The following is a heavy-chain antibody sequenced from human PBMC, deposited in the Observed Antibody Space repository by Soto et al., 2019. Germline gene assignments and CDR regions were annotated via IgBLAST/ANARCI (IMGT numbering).Heavy chain of an antibody. CDR2: ISGSDGST. CDR3: ARPYGGKIGDAPDL. J-gene: IGHJ3*01. D-gene: IGHD4-17*01. CDR1: GFTISCYA. Sequence: WGALQVPWATSGFTISCYAMSWVGQVSGKGLEWVSTISGSDGSTYYADSVKGRFTISRDNSKNTVYLQMNSLRAEDSAVYYCARPYGGKIGDAPDLWGQGTMVTVSS. V-gene: IGHV3-23*01.